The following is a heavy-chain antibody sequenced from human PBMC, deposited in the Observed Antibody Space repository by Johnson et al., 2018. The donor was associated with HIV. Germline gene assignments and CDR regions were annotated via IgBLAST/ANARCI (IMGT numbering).Heavy chain of an antibody. V-gene: IGHV3-30-3*01. CDR1: AFPFDDYA. D-gene: IGHD4-17*01. CDR3: ARVGNGDYGWSFDI. J-gene: IGHJ3*02. CDR2: ISYDGTNK. Sequence: QVQLVESGGGLVQPGRSLRLSCAASAFPFDDYAMHWVRQAPGKGLEWVAIISYDGTNKYYADSVKGRFTISRDNSKNTLYLQMNSLRAEDTAMYYCARVGNGDYGWSFDIWGQGTTVTISS.